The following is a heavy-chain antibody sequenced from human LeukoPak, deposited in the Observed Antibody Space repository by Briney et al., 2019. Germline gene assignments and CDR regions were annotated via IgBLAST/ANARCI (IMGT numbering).Heavy chain of an antibody. CDR2: ICGSGGAT. CDR3: AKRAVGFGGTYSGFFDY. Sequence: GGSLRLSCAASGFTFSNYVLSWVPQAPGGRLEWVSAICGSGGATEYADSVKGRFTISRDNSKNTLYLQMNSLRAEDTADYYCAKRAVGFGGTYSGFFDYWGRGTLVTVSS. V-gene: IGHV3-23*01. D-gene: IGHD1-26*01. J-gene: IGHJ4*02. CDR1: GFTFSNYV.